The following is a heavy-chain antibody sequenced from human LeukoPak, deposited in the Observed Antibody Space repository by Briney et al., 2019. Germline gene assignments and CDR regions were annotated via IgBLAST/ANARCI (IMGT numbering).Heavy chain of an antibody. Sequence: GGSLRLSCAASGFTVSSNYMNWVRQAPGKGLEWVSVIYSGGSTYYADSVKGRFTISRDNSKNTLYLQMNSLRAEDTAVYYCAKDFFYDSSGYDAFDIWGQGTMVTVSS. CDR2: IYSGGST. V-gene: IGHV3-53*01. CDR3: AKDFFYDSSGYDAFDI. D-gene: IGHD3-22*01. CDR1: GFTVSSNY. J-gene: IGHJ3*02.